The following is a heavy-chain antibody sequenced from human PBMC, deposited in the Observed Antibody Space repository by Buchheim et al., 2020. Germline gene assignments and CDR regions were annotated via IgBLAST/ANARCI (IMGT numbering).Heavy chain of an antibody. Sequence: QVQLVESGGGLVKPGGSLRLSCAASGFTFSDYYMSWIRQAPGKGLEWVSYISSSSSYTNYAYSEKGRFTISRDNAKDSLYLQMNSLRAEDTAVYYCARLVVDTARFDPWGQGTL. CDR1: GFTFSDYY. J-gene: IGHJ5*02. V-gene: IGHV3-11*06. CDR2: ISSSSSYT. CDR3: ARLVVDTARFDP. D-gene: IGHD5-18*01.